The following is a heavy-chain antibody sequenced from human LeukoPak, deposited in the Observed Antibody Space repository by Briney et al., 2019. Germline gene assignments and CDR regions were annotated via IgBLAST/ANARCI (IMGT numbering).Heavy chain of an antibody. D-gene: IGHD5-18*01. CDR3: ARPHVDTAMALAY. CDR2: IYYSGST. Sequence: SETLSLTCTVSGDSISSSNYYWGWIRQPPGEGLEWIGSIYYSGSTYYNPSLKSRVTISVDTSKNQFSLKLSSVTAADTAVYYCARPHVDTAMALAYWGQGTLVTVSS. J-gene: IGHJ4*02. CDR1: GDSISSSNYY. V-gene: IGHV4-39*01.